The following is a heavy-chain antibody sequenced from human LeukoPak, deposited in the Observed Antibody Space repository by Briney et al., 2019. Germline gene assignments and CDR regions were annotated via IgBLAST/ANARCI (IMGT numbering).Heavy chain of an antibody. Sequence: SETLSLTCTVSGGSIDITTYYWGWIRQPPGKGLDWIGSVYYTGGTYYNPSLKSRVTISVDTSKNQFSLKLSSVTAADTAVYYCTRGAPVGSSREFDYWGQGTLVTVSS. D-gene: IGHD5-24*01. J-gene: IGHJ4*02. CDR2: VYYTGGT. CDR3: TRGAPVGSSREFDY. CDR1: GGSIDITTYY. V-gene: IGHV4-39*01.